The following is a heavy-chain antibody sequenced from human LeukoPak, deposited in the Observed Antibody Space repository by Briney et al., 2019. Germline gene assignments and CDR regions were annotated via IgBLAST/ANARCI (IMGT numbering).Heavy chain of an antibody. Sequence: GGSLRLSCAASGFTFSSYGMHWVRQAPGKGLEWVAFIQFDGSNTYYTDSVKGRFTISRDNSKNTLYLQMNSLRAEDTAVYYCTKDRSVLTAAGTAPGYWGQGTLVTVSS. V-gene: IGHV3-30*02. CDR2: IQFDGSNT. CDR1: GFTFSSYG. CDR3: TKDRSVLTAAGTAPGY. J-gene: IGHJ4*02. D-gene: IGHD6-13*01.